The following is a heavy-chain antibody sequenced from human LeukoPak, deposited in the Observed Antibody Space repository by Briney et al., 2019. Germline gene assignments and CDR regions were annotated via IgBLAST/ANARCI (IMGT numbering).Heavy chain of an antibody. Sequence: GGSLRLSCTGSGFTFSDYGMHWVRQAPGKGLEWVAVIWYDGNKKYYADSVKGRFTISRDNSKNTQYLQMNSLRAEDTAVYYCAKGAHIYGDYGAVNIWGQGTMVTISS. CDR1: GFTFSDYG. J-gene: IGHJ3*02. CDR2: IWYDGNKK. CDR3: AKGAHIYGDYGAVNI. D-gene: IGHD4-17*01. V-gene: IGHV3-33*06.